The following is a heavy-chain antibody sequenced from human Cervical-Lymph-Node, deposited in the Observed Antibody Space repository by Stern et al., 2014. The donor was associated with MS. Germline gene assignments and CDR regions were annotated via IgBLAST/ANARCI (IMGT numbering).Heavy chain of an antibody. CDR2: ILPKTGDT. J-gene: IGHJ4*02. CDR3: ARDRDFSSWGDFDY. V-gene: IGHV1-2*02. Sequence: AHLVESGAEAKTPGASVKVSCKASGYTFAGYHVQWVRQAPGQGLEWMGWILPKTGDTNYAQKFQGRVSMTGDTSISTAYMELSGLTFDDTATYYCARDRDFSSWGDFDYWGQGTLVTVSP. D-gene: IGHD6-13*01. CDR1: GYTFAGYH.